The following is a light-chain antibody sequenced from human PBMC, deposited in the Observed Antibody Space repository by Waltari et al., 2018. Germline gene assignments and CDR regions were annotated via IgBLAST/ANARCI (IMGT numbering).Light chain of an antibody. Sequence: SYELTQPPSVSVSPGQTARITCSGDALPKQYAYWYQQKPGQAPVLVIYKDSERPSGIPGRFPGSSSGTTVTLTISGVQAEDEADYYCQSADSSGTYQVFGTGTKVTVL. CDR3: QSADSSGTYQV. CDR2: KDS. V-gene: IGLV3-25*03. J-gene: IGLJ1*01. CDR1: ALPKQY.